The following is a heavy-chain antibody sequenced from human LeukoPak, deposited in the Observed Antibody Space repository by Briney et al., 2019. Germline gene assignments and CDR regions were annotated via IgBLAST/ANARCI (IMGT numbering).Heavy chain of an antibody. CDR2: MNPNSGNT. Sequence: ASVTVSCKASGYTFTSYDINWVRQATGQGLEWMGWMNPNSGNTGYAQKFQGRVTITRNTSISTAYMELSSLRSDDTAVYYCARSGLRHDLGVDYYYYMDVWGKGTTVTVSS. CDR1: GYTFTSYD. D-gene: IGHD3-3*01. V-gene: IGHV1-8*03. J-gene: IGHJ6*03. CDR3: ARSGLRHDLGVDYYYYMDV.